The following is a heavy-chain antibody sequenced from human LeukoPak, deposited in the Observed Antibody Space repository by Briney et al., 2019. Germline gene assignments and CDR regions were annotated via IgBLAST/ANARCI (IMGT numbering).Heavy chain of an antibody. CDR2: IRSKANSYAT. CDR1: GFTFSGSA. D-gene: IGHD3-3*01. V-gene: IGHV3-73*01. CDR3: ARDRYYDFWSGPMDV. Sequence: PGGSLRLSCAASGFTFSGSAMHWVRQASGKGLEWVGRIRSKANSYATAYAASVKGRFTISRDDSKNTAYLQMNSLKTEDTAVYYCARDRYYDFWSGPMDVWGKGTTVTVSS. J-gene: IGHJ6*04.